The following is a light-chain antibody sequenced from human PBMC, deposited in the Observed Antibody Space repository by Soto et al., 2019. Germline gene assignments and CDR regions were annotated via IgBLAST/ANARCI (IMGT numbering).Light chain of an antibody. Sequence: EIVLTQSPGTLSLSPGERATLSRRASQNVDNNYLAWFQQKPGQAPRLLIYEVSYRATGVPDRFGGTGSGTDFTLIISRLEPEDFAVYYCQQSSHSPLTFGGGTRVEIK. CDR2: EVS. V-gene: IGKV3-20*01. CDR3: QQSSHSPLT. J-gene: IGKJ4*01. CDR1: QNVDNNY.